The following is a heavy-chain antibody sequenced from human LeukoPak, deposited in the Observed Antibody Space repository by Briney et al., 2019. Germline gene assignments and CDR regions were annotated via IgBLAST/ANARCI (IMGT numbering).Heavy chain of an antibody. J-gene: IGHJ3*02. CDR3: ARVGVRRSGNDAFDI. D-gene: IGHD3-10*01. CDR1: GYTFTGYY. Sequence: ASVKVPCKASGYTFTGYYVHWVRQAPGLGLEWMGWISAYNGNTNYAQKLQGRVTMTTDTSTSTAYMELRSLRSDDTAVYYCARVGVRRSGNDAFDIWGQGTMVTVSS. V-gene: IGHV1-18*04. CDR2: ISAYNGNT.